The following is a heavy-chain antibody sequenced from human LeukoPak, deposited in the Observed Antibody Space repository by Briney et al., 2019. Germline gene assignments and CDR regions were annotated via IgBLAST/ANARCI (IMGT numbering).Heavy chain of an antibody. CDR2: INPSGGST. J-gene: IGHJ6*03. CDR3: AGGGSGGYRGYYYYMDV. V-gene: IGHV1-46*01. Sequence: GASVKVSCKASGYTFTSYYMHWVRQAPGQGLEWMGIINPSGGSTSYAQKFQGRVTMTRDMSTSTVYMELSSLRSEATAVYYWAGGGSGGYRGYYYYMDVWGKGTTVTVSS. CDR1: GYTFTSYY. D-gene: IGHD1-26*01.